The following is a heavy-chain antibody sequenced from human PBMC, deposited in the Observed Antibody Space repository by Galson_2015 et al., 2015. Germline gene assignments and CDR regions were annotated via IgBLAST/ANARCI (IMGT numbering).Heavy chain of an antibody. V-gene: IGHV1-24*01. Sequence: SVKVSCKVSGYTLTELSMHWVRQAPGKGLEWMGGFDPEDGETIYAQKFQGRVTMTEGTSTDTAYMELSSLRSEDTAVYYCATIETNCSGGSCDSGALSFDYWGQGTLVTVSS. D-gene: IGHD2-15*01. CDR1: GYTLTELS. J-gene: IGHJ4*02. CDR3: ATIETNCSGGSCDSGALSFDY. CDR2: FDPEDGET.